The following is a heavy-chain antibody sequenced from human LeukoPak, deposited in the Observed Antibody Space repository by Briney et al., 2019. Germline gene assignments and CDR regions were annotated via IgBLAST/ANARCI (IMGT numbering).Heavy chain of an antibody. CDR1: GGSISSYY. J-gene: IGHJ5*02. Sequence: SETLSLTCTVSGGSISSYYWSWIRQPPGKGLEWIGYIYYSGSTNYNPSLKSRVTISVDTSKNQFSLKLSSVTAADTAVYYCARQSVIVVVVAATPRWFDPWGQGTLVTVSS. D-gene: IGHD2-15*01. V-gene: IGHV4-59*01. CDR3: ARQSVIVVVVAATPRWFDP. CDR2: IYYSGST.